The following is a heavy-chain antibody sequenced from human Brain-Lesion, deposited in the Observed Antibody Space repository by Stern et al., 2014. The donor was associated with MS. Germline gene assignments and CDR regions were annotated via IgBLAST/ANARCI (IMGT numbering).Heavy chain of an antibody. CDR3: ARDQRGITIFGVVTDYYYLGMDV. Sequence: VQLVESGAEVNKPGASEKVSWETSGYMFTAYYIHWVRQAPGQWGEWTAGKSPKTGVTRRAKKCQGRASMSRDTSISTAYVELSSLTSDDTAVYYCARDQRGITIFGVVTDYYYLGMDVWGQGTTVTVSS. CDR1: GYMFTAYY. J-gene: IGHJ6*02. V-gene: IGHV1-2*02. CDR2: KSPKTGVT. D-gene: IGHD3-3*01.